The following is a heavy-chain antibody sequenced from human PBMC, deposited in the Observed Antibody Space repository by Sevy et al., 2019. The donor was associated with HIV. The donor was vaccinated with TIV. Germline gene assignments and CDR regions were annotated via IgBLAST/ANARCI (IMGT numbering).Heavy chain of an antibody. CDR2: VYPNSGGT. CDR1: GYTFTGDY. J-gene: IGHJ6*02. D-gene: IGHD1-7*01. V-gene: IGHV1-2*06. Sequence: ASVKVSYKASGYTFTGDYLHWVRQAPGQGLEWMGRVYPNSGGTNYAQKFQGRVTMTRDTSISTAYMELNRLTSDDTAVYYCARDGGGGTTNSGMDVWGQGTTVTVSS. CDR3: ARDGGGGTTNSGMDV.